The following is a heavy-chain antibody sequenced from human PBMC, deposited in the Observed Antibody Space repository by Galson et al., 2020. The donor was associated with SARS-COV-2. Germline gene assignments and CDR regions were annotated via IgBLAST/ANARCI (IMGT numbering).Heavy chain of an antibody. J-gene: IGHJ2*01. D-gene: IGHD5-18*01. CDR3: ARQYTYGLSPYWYFDL. Sequence: SETLSLTCAVSGGSLSSGCYSWTWIRQPPGKALEWIGYIYHSGATQYNPSLKSRLTISMDRSKNQLSLDLRSVNVEDSAVYYCARQYTYGLSPYWYFDLLGPGTLVTVAS. CDR1: GGSLSSGCYS. CDR2: IYHSGAT. V-gene: IGHV4-30-2*01.